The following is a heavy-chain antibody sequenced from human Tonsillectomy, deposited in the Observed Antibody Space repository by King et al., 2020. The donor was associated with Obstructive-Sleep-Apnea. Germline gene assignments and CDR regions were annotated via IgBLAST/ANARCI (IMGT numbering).Heavy chain of an antibody. J-gene: IGHJ2*01. V-gene: IGHV4-31*03. D-gene: IGHD4-17*01. CDR2: IYHSGTT. CDR3: ARSFGDYSHWYFDL. CDR1: GGSISGGIYY. Sequence: QLQESGPGLVKPSQTLPLTCTVSGGSISGGIYYWSWIRQRPGKGLEWIGYIYHSGTTYYNPSLKSRVTLSVDTSKNQFSLKLNSVTAADAAVYFGARSFGDYSHWYFDLWGRGTLVNVSS.